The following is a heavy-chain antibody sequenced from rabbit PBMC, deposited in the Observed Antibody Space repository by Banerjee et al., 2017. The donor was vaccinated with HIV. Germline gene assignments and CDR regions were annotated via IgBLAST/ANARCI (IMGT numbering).Heavy chain of an antibody. CDR2: INAVTGKA. CDR3: ARDTGSSFSSYGMDL. CDR1: GFSFSNKAV. J-gene: IGHJ6*01. Sequence: QEQLVESGGGLVKPEGSLTLTCRASGFSFSNKAVMCWVRQAPGKGLEWIACINAVTGKAVYANWAKGRFTFSKTSSTTVTLQVTSLTAADTATYFCARDTGSSFSSYGMDLWGQGTLVTVS. V-gene: IGHV1S45*01. D-gene: IGHD8-1*01.